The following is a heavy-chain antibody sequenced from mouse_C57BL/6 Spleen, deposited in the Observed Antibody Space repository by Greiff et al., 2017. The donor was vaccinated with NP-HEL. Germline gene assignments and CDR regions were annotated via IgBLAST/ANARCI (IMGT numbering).Heavy chain of an antibody. CDR1: GYTFTSYW. J-gene: IGHJ3*01. CDR3: ARQAHYYGTRGGFAY. Sequence: VQLQQPGAELVRPGSSVKLSCKASGYTFTSYWMHWVKQRPIQGLEWIGNIDPSDSETHYNQKFKDKATLTVDKSSSTAYMQLSSLTSEDSAVYYCARQAHYYGTRGGFAYWGQGTLVTVSA. V-gene: IGHV1-52*01. D-gene: IGHD1-1*01. CDR2: IDPSDSET.